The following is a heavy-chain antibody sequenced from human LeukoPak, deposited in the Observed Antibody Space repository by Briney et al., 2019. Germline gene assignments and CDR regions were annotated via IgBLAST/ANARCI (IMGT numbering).Heavy chain of an antibody. CDR3: AKAIAVAGTYAFDI. J-gene: IGHJ3*02. Sequence: TGGSLRLSCAASGFTFSSYAMSWVRQAPGKGLEWVSAISGSGGSTYYADSVKGRFTISRDNSKNTLYLQTNSLRAEDTAVYYCAKAIAVAGTYAFDIWGQGTMVTVSS. D-gene: IGHD6-19*01. V-gene: IGHV3-23*01. CDR1: GFTFSSYA. CDR2: ISGSGGST.